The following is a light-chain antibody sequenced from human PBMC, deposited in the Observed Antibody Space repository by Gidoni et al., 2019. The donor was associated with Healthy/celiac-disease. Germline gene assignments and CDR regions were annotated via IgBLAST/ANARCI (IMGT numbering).Light chain of an antibody. V-gene: IGKV3-15*01. CDR3: QQYNNWPDT. CDR2: GAS. J-gene: IGKJ2*01. Sequence: EIVMTQSPATRSVSPGYRATLSCRASQSVSSNLAWYQQKPGQAPRLLSYGASTRATGIPARFSGSGSGTEFTLTISSLQSEDFAVYYCQQYNNWPDTFGQGTKLEIK. CDR1: QSVSSN.